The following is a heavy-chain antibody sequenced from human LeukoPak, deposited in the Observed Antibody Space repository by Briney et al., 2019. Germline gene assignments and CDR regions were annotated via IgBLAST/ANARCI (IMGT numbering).Heavy chain of an antibody. Sequence: GESLKISCKGSGYTFTSYWIGWVRQMPGKGLEWMGIIYPGDSESKYSPSLQGQVTISADKSISTAYLQWSSLKASDTAMYYCARIEGPTFDYWGQGTLVTVSS. CDR1: GYTFTSYW. V-gene: IGHV5-51*01. J-gene: IGHJ4*02. CDR2: IYPGDSES. CDR3: ARIEGPTFDY.